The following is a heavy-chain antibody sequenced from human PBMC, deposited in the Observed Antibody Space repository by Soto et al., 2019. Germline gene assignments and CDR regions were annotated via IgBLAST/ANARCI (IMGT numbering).Heavy chain of an antibody. D-gene: IGHD3-10*01. CDR1: GFAFSSFL. Sequence: GGSLRLSCAASGFAFSSFLMHWVRQAPGKGLEWVAVTSYDGNSKYYADSVKGRFTISRDNSKNTMFLQMNSLRPEGTAVYFCARDRTGGASPLFDSWGQGTLVTVSS. CDR3: ARDRTGGASPLFDS. J-gene: IGHJ4*02. V-gene: IGHV3-30-3*01. CDR2: TSYDGNSK.